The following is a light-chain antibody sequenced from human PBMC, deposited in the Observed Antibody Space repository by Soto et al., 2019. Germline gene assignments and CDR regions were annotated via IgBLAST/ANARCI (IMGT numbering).Light chain of an antibody. J-gene: IGKJ3*01. CDR3: QQLQRTPFT. CDR1: QDISRY. V-gene: IGKV1-9*01. Sequence: QLNQSPSSLSASVGDRVTITCRASQDISRYLAWYQQRAGKAPKLLIYGASTLQSGVPSRFSGSGSGPEFTLTISSLQPEDFATYHCQQLQRTPFTFGPGTTVDV. CDR2: GAS.